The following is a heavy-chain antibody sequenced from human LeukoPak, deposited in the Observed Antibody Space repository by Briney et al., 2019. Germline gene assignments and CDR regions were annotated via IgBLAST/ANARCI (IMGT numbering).Heavy chain of an antibody. CDR3: ARGPWQLAGGNLFSYFDY. D-gene: IGHD6-6*01. CDR2: ISDSGGNT. J-gene: IGHJ4*02. CDR1: GFTFNSYA. V-gene: IGHV3-23*01. Sequence: PGGSLRLSCAASGFTFNSYAMSWVRQAPWERLQWVSGISDSGGNTYYADSVRGRFTISRDNSKNTLYLQMNSLRDEDTAVYYCARGPWQLAGGNLFSYFDYWGQGTLVTVSS.